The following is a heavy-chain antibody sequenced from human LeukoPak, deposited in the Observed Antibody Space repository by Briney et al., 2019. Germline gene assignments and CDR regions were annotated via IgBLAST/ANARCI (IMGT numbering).Heavy chain of an antibody. CDR2: IYYSGST. D-gene: IGHD3-10*01. V-gene: IGHV4-61*01. CDR1: GGSVSSGSYY. CDR3: ARRSMVRGLDV. J-gene: IGHJ6*02. Sequence: SETLSLTCTVSGGSVSSGSYYWSWIRQPPGKGLEWIGYIYYSGSTNYNPSLKSRVTISVDTSKNQFSLKLSSVTAADTAVYYCARRSMVRGLDVWGQGTTVTVSS.